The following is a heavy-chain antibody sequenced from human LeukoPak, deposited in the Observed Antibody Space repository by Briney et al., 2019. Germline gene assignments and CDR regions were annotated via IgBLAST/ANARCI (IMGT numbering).Heavy chain of an antibody. D-gene: IGHD6-19*01. V-gene: IGHV4-61*02. Sequence: SQTLSLTCTVSGGSISSGSYYWSWIRQPAGKGLEWIGRIYTSGSTYYNSSLKSRVTISVDTSKNQFSLKLSSVNAADTAVYYCAREVQQWLPQALYWYFDLWGRGTLVTVSS. CDR2: IYTSGST. CDR3: AREVQQWLPQALYWYFDL. CDR1: GGSISSGSYY. J-gene: IGHJ2*01.